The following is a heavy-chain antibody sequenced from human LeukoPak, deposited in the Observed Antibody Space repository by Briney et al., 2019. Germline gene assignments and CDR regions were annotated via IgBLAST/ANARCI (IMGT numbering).Heavy chain of an antibody. Sequence: GESLQISCKGSGYSFTSYWIGWVRQLPGKGLEWMGIIYPGDPDTRYSPSFQGQVTISADKSISTAFLQWSSLKASDTAMYYCARLSYDSSDFHYMDVWGKGTTVTISS. V-gene: IGHV5-51*01. CDR2: IYPGDPDT. CDR3: ARLSYDSSDFHYMDV. CDR1: GYSFTSYW. J-gene: IGHJ6*03. D-gene: IGHD3-22*01.